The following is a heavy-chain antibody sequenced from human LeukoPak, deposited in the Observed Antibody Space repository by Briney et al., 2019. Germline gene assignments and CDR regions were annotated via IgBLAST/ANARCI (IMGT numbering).Heavy chain of an antibody. V-gene: IGHV4-39*01. CDR3: ARQGSSWSHFDY. CDR2: IYYSGST. J-gene: IGHJ4*02. Sequence: SETLSLTCTVSGGSISSSSYYWGWIRQPPGKGLEWIGSIYYSGSTNYNPSLKSRVTISVDTSKNQFSLKLSSVTAADTAVYYCARQGSSWSHFDYWGQGTLVTVSS. D-gene: IGHD6-13*01. CDR1: GGSISSSSYY.